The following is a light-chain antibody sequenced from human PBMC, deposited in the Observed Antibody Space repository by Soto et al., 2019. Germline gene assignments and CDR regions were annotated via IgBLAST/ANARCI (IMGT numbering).Light chain of an antibody. CDR1: QSIKNW. J-gene: IGKJ1*01. CDR3: QQYNSYPRT. CDR2: KAS. Sequence: DIQMTQSPSTLSASVGDRVTITCRASQSIKNWLAWYQQKPGEAPKLLIYKASTLESGVPSKFSGSGSGTEFTLTISCLQPDDVATYYCQQYNSYPRTFGQGTKVDIK. V-gene: IGKV1-5*03.